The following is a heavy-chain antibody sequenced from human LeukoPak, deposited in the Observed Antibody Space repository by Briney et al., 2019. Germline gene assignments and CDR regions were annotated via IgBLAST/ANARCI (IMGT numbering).Heavy chain of an antibody. CDR3: ARGGGSGYLNY. CDR2: IYTIGST. V-gene: IGHV4-4*07. D-gene: IGHD3-22*01. Sequence: SETLSLTCTVSVGSLSSYYWSWVPQPAGKGREGIVRIYTIGSTNYNPSLTSRVIMSVDTSKNQFSLKLSSVTAADTAVYYCARGGGSGYLNYWGQGTLVTVSS. J-gene: IGHJ4*02. CDR1: VGSLSSYY.